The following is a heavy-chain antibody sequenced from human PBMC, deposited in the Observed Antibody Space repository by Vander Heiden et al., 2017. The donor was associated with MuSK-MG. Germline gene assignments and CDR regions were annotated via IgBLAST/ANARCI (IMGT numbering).Heavy chain of an antibody. CDR2: ISWNSGSI. CDR1: GFTFDDYA. V-gene: IGHV3-9*01. Sequence: EVQLVESGGGLVQPGRSLRLSCAASGFTFDDYAMHWVRQAPGKGLEWVSGISWNSGSIGYADSVKGRVTISRDNAKNSLYLQMNSLRAEDTALYYCAKDNAGRGVATTSAFDIWGQGTMVTVSS. J-gene: IGHJ3*02. D-gene: IGHD1-26*01. CDR3: AKDNAGRGVATTSAFDI.